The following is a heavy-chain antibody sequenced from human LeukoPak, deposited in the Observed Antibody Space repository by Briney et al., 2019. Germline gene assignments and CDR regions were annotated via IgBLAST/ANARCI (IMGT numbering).Heavy chain of an antibody. Sequence: PGGSLRLSCAVSGFTFSSYAMSWVRQAPGKGLEWVSAISGSGGSTYYADSVKGRFTISRDNSKNTLYLQMNSLRAEDTAVYYCAKDIVVVPAAIPRYYYYYGMDVWGQGTTVTVSS. CDR1: GFTFSSYA. J-gene: IGHJ6*02. D-gene: IGHD2-2*01. CDR2: ISGSGGST. CDR3: AKDIVVVPAAIPRYYYYYGMDV. V-gene: IGHV3-23*01.